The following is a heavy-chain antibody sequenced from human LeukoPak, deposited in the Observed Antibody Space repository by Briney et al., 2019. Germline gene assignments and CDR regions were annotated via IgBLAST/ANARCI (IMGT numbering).Heavy chain of an antibody. J-gene: IGHJ4*02. CDR2: ISWNSGSI. CDR1: GFTFDDYA. Sequence: PGRSLRLSCAASGFTFDDYAMHWVRQAPGKGLEWVSGISWNSGSIGYADSVKGRFTISRDNAKNSLYLQMNSLRAEDMALYYCAKDRRGEMATIGNYWGQGTLVTVSS. CDR3: AKDRRGEMATIGNY. V-gene: IGHV3-9*03. D-gene: IGHD5-24*01.